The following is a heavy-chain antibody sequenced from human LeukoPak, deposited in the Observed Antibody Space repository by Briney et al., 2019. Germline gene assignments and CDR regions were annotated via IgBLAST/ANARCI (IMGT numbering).Heavy chain of an antibody. D-gene: IGHD3-10*01. J-gene: IGHJ4*02. V-gene: IGHV3-23*01. CDR2: SGGGGGRT. Sequence: GGSLRLSCAASGFIFNNYVMSWVRQGPGKGLEWVSASGGGGGRTYYADSVKGRFTISRDNAKNSLYLQMNSLRAEDTAVYYCARELRYYYGSGYWGQGTLVTVSS. CDR1: GFIFNNYV. CDR3: ARELRYYYGSGY.